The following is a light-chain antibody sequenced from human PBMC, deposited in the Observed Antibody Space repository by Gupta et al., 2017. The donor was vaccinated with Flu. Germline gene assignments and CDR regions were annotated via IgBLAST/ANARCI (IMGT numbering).Light chain of an antibody. CDR2: EAS. V-gene: IGKV1-5*01. Sequence: GDRVTITCRASQFINNYLAWYQQKAGKAPKVLIYEASSLESGVPSRFSGSGSGTEFTLTISSLQPDDFGSYYCQQYNTYSPTFGQGTKVEIK. J-gene: IGKJ1*01. CDR3: QQYNTYSPT. CDR1: QFINNY.